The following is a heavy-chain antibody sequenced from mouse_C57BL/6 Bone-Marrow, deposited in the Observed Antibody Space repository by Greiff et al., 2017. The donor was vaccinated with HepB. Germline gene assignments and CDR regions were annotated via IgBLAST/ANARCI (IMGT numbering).Heavy chain of an antibody. CDR1: GYTFTSYW. CDR3: ARYGDPIWDY. CDR2: IDPSDSYT. V-gene: IGHV1-69*01. J-gene: IGHJ2*01. Sequence: QVQLKQPGAELVMPGASVKLSCKASGYTFTSYWMHWVKQRPGQGLEWIGEIDPSDSYTNYNQKFKGKSTLTVDKSSSTAYMQLSSLTSEDSAVYYCARYGDPIWDYWGQGTTLTVSS. D-gene: IGHD2-13*01.